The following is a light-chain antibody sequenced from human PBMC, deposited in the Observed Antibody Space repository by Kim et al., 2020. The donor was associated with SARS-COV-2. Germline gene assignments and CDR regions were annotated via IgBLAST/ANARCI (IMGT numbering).Light chain of an antibody. CDR3: QSADSSDTFWV. CDR2: EDT. Sequence: PGRSARITCSGDALPKQYVYWFQQKPGQAPVVVIYEDTERPSGIPERFSGSTSGTTVTLTISGVQAEDEADYYCQSADSSDTFWVFGGGTQLTVL. J-gene: IGLJ3*02. V-gene: IGLV3-25*03. CDR1: ALPKQY.